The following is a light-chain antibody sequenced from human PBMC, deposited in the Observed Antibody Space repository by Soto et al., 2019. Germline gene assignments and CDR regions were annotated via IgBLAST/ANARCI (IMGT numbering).Light chain of an antibody. CDR1: QSVSSK. CDR3: QQRSNWPRT. V-gene: IGKV3-11*01. CDR2: GSS. J-gene: IGKJ1*01. Sequence: EIVLTQSPATLSLSPGEGATLSCRASQSVSSKLAWYQQKPGQAPRLLVYGSSSRATDIPARFSGSGSGTDFTLTISSLEPEDFAVYYCQQRSNWPRTFGQGTKVDI.